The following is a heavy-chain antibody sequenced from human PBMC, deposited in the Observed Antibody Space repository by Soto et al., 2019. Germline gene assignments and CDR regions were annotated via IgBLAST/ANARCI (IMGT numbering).Heavy chain of an antibody. D-gene: IGHD3-9*01. CDR1: DDSINSDKYY. CDR2: IYYRGNA. J-gene: IGHJ4*02. CDR3: ARLEGLATISYYFDF. Sequence: QLQLQESGPGLVKPSETLSLTCSVSDDSINSDKYYWGWIRQPPGKGLEWIGSIYYRGNAYYNPSPQTRLTIHLDKSRSQFSRKLNSVTAEDSAVYFCARLEGLATISYYFDFWGPGALVTVSS. V-gene: IGHV4-39*01.